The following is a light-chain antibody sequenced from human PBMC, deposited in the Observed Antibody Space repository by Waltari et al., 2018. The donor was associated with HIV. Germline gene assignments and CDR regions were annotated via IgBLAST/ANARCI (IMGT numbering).Light chain of an antibody. Sequence: AIRLTQSPSSLSASTGDRVTITCRPSQDISTFLPWFQQKPGEAPHLLIYGASSLENGVPSRFSGSGSGTNFSLTISCLQSEDLATYFCQQYFNYPLTFGQGTRLDIK. CDR1: QDISTF. CDR2: GAS. J-gene: IGKJ5*01. V-gene: IGKV1-8*01. CDR3: QQYFNYPLT.